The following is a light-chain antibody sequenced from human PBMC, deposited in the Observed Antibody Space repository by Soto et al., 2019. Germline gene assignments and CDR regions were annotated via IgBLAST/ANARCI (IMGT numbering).Light chain of an antibody. CDR3: SSYTSSTPDVV. Sequence: QSALTQPPSASGSPGQSVTISCTGTSSDVGGYNCVSWYQQHPGKAPKLMIYEVSKRPSGVPDRFSGSKSGNTASLTISGLQAEDEADYYCSSYTSSTPDVVFGGGTQLTVL. V-gene: IGLV2-8*01. J-gene: IGLJ2*01. CDR2: EVS. CDR1: SSDVGGYNC.